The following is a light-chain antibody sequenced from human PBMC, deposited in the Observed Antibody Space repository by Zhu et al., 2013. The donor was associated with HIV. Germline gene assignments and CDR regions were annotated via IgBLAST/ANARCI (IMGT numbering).Light chain of an antibody. CDR1: QAISNS. Sequence: DIQMTQSPSSLSASVGDRVTITCRASQAISNSLAWYQQAPGKVPKLLIYGASSRATGIPEFTLTISSLQSEDFAVYYCQQYNIRPLTFGGGTKVEIK. CDR3: QQYNIRPLT. CDR2: GAS. J-gene: IGKJ4*01. V-gene: IGKV1-NL1*01.